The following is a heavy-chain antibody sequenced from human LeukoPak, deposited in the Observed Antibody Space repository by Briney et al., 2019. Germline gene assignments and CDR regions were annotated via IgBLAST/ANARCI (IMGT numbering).Heavy chain of an antibody. Sequence: ASVKVSCKAYGYTLSNYYMHWVRQAPGQGLEWIGWINPNRPATNYAVKFNDRVIMTSDTSTNTAYMELNRLTSDDTAVYYCARWRDTNYFSDYWGQGALVTVSS. J-gene: IGHJ4*02. CDR3: ARWRDTNYFSDY. V-gene: IGHV1-2*02. D-gene: IGHD4-11*01. CDR1: GYTLSNYY. CDR2: INPNRPAT.